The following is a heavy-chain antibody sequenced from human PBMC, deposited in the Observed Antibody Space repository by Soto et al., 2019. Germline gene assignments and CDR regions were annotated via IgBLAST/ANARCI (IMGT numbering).Heavy chain of an antibody. D-gene: IGHD3-3*01. CDR2: IYHSGTT. Sequence: PSETLSLTCAVSGGSISSSNWWSWARQPPGKGLEWIGEIYHSGTTNYNPSLKSRVTLSIDTPKKQFSLELSSVTAADTAVYYCATSYDAKTFPFDVWGLGTLVTVSS. CDR1: GGSISSSNW. J-gene: IGHJ5*02. CDR3: ATSYDAKTFPFDV. V-gene: IGHV4-4*02.